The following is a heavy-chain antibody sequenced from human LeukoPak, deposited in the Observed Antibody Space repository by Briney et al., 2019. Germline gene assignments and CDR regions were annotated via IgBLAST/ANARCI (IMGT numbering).Heavy chain of an antibody. CDR2: ISYDGSNK. CDR1: GGTFSSYG. V-gene: IGHV3-30*18. J-gene: IGHJ4*02. Sequence: SCKASGGTFSSYGMHWVRQAPGKGLEWVAVISYDGSNKYYADSVKGRFTISRDNSKNTLYLQMNSLRAEDTAVYYCAKESKYSSSWYNPPLDYWGQGTLVTVSS. CDR3: AKESKYSSSWYNPPLDY. D-gene: IGHD6-13*01.